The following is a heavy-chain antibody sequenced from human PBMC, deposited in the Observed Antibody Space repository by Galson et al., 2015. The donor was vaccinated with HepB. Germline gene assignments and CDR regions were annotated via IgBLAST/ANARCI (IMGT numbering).Heavy chain of an antibody. CDR1: GFTFSSYW. V-gene: IGHV3-74*01. J-gene: IGHJ4*02. CDR3: AMTVADHYFDY. D-gene: IGHD6-19*01. Sequence: SLRLSCAASGFTFSSYWMHWVRQAPGKGLVWVPRINSDGSSTSYADSVKGRFTISRDNAKNTLYLQMNSLRAEDTAVYYCAMTVADHYFDYWGQGTLVTASS. CDR2: INSDGSST.